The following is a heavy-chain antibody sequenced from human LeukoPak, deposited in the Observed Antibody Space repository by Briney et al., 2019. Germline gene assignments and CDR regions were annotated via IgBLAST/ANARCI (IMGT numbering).Heavy chain of an antibody. D-gene: IGHD5-12*01. CDR3: ARSYSGYDY. CDR2: ISSSGSTI. CDR1: GGSISSYY. J-gene: IGHJ4*02. Sequence: LSLTCTVSGGSISSYYWSWIRQAPGKGLEWVSYISSSGSTIYYADSVKGRFTISRDNAKNSLYLQMNSLRAEDTAVYYCARSYSGYDYWGQGTLVTVSS. V-gene: IGHV3-11*01.